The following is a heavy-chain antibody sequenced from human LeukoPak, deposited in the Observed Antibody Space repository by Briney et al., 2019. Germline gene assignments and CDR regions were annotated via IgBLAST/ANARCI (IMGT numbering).Heavy chain of an antibody. J-gene: IGHJ4*02. CDR2: IYYSGST. Sequence: SETLSLTCTVSGGSISSSSYYWGWIRQPPGNGLELIGSIYYSGSTYYNPSLKSRVTISVDTSKNQFSLKLGSVTAADTAVYYCARVPIPYYYDSSGYYFDYWGQGTLVTVSS. CDR1: GGSISSSSYY. CDR3: ARVPIPYYYDSSGYYFDY. V-gene: IGHV4-39*07. D-gene: IGHD3-22*01.